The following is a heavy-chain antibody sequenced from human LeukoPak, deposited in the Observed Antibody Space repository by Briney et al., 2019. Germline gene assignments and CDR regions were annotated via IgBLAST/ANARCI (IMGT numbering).Heavy chain of an antibody. J-gene: IGHJ4*02. CDR2: IYYSGST. V-gene: IGHV4-59*08. CDR3: ATLVGGTTFDY. Sequence: SETLSLTCTVSGGSISSYYWSWIRQPPGKGLEWIGYIYYSGSTNYNPSLKSRVTISVDTSKNQFSLKLSSVTAADTAVYYCATLVGGTTFDYWGQGTLVTVSS. D-gene: IGHD4-23*01. CDR1: GGSISSYY.